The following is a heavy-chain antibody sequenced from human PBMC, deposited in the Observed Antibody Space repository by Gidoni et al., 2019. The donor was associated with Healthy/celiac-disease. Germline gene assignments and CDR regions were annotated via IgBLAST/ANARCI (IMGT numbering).Heavy chain of an antibody. V-gene: IGHV3-30*04. CDR1: GFTFSSYA. Sequence: QVQLVESGGGVVQPGRSLRLFCAASGFTFSSYAMHWVRQAPGKGLEWVAVISYDGTNKYYADSVKGRFTISRDNAKNTLYLQMNSLRAEDTAVYYCARFEELLGYFDYWGQGTLVTVSS. CDR2: ISYDGTNK. D-gene: IGHD1-26*01. CDR3: ARFEELLGYFDY. J-gene: IGHJ4*02.